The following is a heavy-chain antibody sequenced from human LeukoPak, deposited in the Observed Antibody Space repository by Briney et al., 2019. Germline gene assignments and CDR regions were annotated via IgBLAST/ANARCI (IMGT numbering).Heavy chain of an antibody. J-gene: IGHJ3*02. CDR2: IIPIFGTA. D-gene: IGHD7-27*01. Sequence: ASVKVSCKASGGTFSSYAISWVRQAPGQGVEWMGRIIPIFGTANYAQKFQGRVTITTDESTSTAYMELSSLRSEDTAVYYCAVTWGDGGAFDIWGQGTMVTVSS. CDR1: GGTFSSYA. V-gene: IGHV1-69*05. CDR3: AVTWGDGGAFDI.